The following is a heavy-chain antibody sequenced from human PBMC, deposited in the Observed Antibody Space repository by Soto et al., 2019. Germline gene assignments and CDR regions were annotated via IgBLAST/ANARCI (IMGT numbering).Heavy chain of an antibody. D-gene: IGHD5-18*01. CDR2: ISSTHGDI. J-gene: IGHJ4*02. CDR1: GFTFSVFS. CDR3: ARVSLDSYPDY. V-gene: IGHV3-21*01. Sequence: EVQLVESGGGLVKPGGSLRLSCAASGFTFSVFSFNWVRQAPGKGLEWVSSISSTHGDIYYADSVKGRFTISRDDAKNSVYLEMNNLGAEDTAVYYCARVSLDSYPDYWGQGTLVTVSS.